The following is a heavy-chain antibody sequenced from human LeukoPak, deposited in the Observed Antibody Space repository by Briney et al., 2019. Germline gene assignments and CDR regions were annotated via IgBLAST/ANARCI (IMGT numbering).Heavy chain of an antibody. CDR3: ARDGGILYNYYMDV. J-gene: IGHJ6*03. V-gene: IGHV3-20*04. CDR1: GFTFEDYG. D-gene: IGHD2-15*01. Sequence: GGSLRLSCAASGFTFEDYGMSWVRQAPGKGLEWVSGINWNGGSTGYADSVKGRFTISRDNAKNSLYLQMNSLRAEDTALYYCARDGGILYNYYMDVWGKGTTVTVSS. CDR2: INWNGGST.